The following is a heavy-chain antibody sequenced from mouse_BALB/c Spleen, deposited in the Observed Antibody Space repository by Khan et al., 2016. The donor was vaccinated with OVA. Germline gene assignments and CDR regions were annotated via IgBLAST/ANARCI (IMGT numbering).Heavy chain of an antibody. CDR1: GYSITSDYA. D-gene: IGHD1-1*01. Sequence: VQLKQSGPGLVKPSQSLSLTCTVTGYSITSDYAWNWIRQFPGNKLEWMGYISYSGNIHYNPSLKSRISINRDTSKNQFFLQLNSVTTEDTATYYCSRIYGGDFDYWGQGTTLTVSS. J-gene: IGHJ2*01. V-gene: IGHV3-2*02. CDR2: ISYSGNI. CDR3: SRIYGGDFDY.